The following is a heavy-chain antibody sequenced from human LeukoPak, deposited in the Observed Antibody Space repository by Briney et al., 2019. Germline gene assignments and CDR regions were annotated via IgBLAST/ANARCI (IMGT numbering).Heavy chain of an antibody. V-gene: IGHV3-21*01. CDR1: GFTFSSYS. Sequence: GGSLRLSCAASGFTFSSYSMNWVRQAPGKGLDWVSSISSSSSSIYYADSVKGRFTISRDNAKNSLYLQMISLGAEDTAVYFCARGSGVTMIVDSFDYWGQGTLVTVSS. CDR2: ISSSSSSI. CDR3: ARGSGVTMIVDSFDY. J-gene: IGHJ4*02. D-gene: IGHD3-22*01.